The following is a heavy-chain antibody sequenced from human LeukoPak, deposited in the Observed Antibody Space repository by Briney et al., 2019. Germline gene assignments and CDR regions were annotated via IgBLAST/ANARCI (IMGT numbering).Heavy chain of an antibody. CDR1: GGTFSSYA. D-gene: IGHD6-13*01. J-gene: IGHJ5*01. CDR3: ARDGGYNSNWYDY. Sequence: ASVKVSCKASGGTFSSYAISWVRQAPGQGLEWMGIINPSGGSTSYARKFQGRVTMTRDTSTSTVYMELSSLRSEDTAVYYCARDGGYNSNWYDYWGQGTLVTVSS. V-gene: IGHV1-46*01. CDR2: INPSGGST.